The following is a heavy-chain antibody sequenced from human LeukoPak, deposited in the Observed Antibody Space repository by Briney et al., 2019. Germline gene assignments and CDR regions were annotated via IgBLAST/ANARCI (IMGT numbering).Heavy chain of an antibody. J-gene: IGHJ4*02. Sequence: GGSLRLSCAASGFTFNSYEMNWVRQAPGKGLEWVSYISSSGSTIYYADSVKGRFTISRDNAKNSLYLQMNSLRAEDTAVYYCATDGGPEYSSSWYLYWGQGTLVTVSS. V-gene: IGHV3-48*03. CDR2: ISSSGSTI. CDR1: GFTFNSYE. CDR3: ATDGGPEYSSSWYLY. D-gene: IGHD6-13*01.